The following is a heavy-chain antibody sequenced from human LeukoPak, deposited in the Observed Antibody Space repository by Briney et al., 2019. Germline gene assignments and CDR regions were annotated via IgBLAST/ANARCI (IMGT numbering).Heavy chain of an antibody. V-gene: IGHV4-34*01. Sequence: PSETLSLTCAVYGGSFSGYYWIWIRQPPGKGLEWIGEINHSGSTNYNPSLKSRVTISVDTSKNQFSLKLSSVTAADTAVYYCARGLRRQWFGETYNWFDPWGQGTLVTVSS. J-gene: IGHJ5*02. D-gene: IGHD3-10*01. CDR2: INHSGST. CDR3: ARGLRRQWFGETYNWFDP. CDR1: GGSFSGYY.